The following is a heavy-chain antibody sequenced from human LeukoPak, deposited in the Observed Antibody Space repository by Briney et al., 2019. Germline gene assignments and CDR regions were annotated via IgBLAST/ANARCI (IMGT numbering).Heavy chain of an antibody. CDR2: IYYSGNT. Sequence: SETLSLTCTVSGGSINSSSYYWGWIRQPPGKGLEWIGSIYYSGNTYDNPSLKSRVTISVDTSKNQFSLKLSSVPAADTAVYYCARVGEFVVVTASTHSYYMDVWGKGTTVTVSS. CDR1: GGSINSSSYY. D-gene: IGHD2-21*02. V-gene: IGHV4-39*07. CDR3: ARVGEFVVVTASTHSYYMDV. J-gene: IGHJ6*03.